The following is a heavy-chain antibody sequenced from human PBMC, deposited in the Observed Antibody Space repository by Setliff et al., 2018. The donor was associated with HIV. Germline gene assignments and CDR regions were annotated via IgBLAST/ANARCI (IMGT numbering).Heavy chain of an antibody. CDR3: ARRIDNSGSFPDKNWFET. CDR1: GSSISSYC. J-gene: IGHJ5*02. CDR2: IFTSGST. D-gene: IGHD3-10*01. V-gene: IGHV4-4*09. Sequence: SETLSLTCTVAGSSISSYCWNWIRQPPGGGLEWIGFIFTSGSTKYNPSLQSRVTMSIDTSKNQFSLKLTSVTAADTAVYYCARRIDNSGSFPDKNWFETLGRGSLVTVSS.